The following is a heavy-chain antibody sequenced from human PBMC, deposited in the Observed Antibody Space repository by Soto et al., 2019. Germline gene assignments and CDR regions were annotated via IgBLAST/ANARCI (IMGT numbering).Heavy chain of an antibody. D-gene: IGHD2-8*02. CDR3: ARDKITGLFDY. V-gene: IGHV4-34*01. CDR2: INHSGST. CDR1: GGSFSGYY. Sequence: SETLSLTCAVYGGSFSGYYWTWIRQPPGTGLEWIGEINHSGSTNYNPSLKSRVTISVDTSKNQFSLKLTSVTAADTAVYYCARDKITGLFDYWSQGTLVTVS. J-gene: IGHJ4*02.